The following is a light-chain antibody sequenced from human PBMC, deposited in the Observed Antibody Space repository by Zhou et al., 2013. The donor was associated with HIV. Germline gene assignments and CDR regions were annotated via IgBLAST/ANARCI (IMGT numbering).Light chain of an antibody. CDR2: AAS. V-gene: IGKV1-9*01. J-gene: IGKJ5*01. CDR1: QAINVL. CDR3: QQVHSYPVT. Sequence: DIQLTQSPSFLSASVGDRVTITCRASQAINVLLTWYQQKPGKAPNLLIYAASELHSGVPSRFSGSGSGTEFTLTITSLQPEDFATYYCQQVHSYPVTFGQGTRLEI.